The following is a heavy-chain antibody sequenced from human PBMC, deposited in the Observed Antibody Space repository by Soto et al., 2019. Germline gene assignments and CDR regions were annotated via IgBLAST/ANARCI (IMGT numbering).Heavy chain of an antibody. V-gene: IGHV4-31*03. CDR1: GGSISSGGYY. Sequence: PSETLSLTCTVSGGSISSGGYYWSWIRQHPGKGLEWIGYIYYSGSTYYNPSLKSRVTISVDTSKNQFSLKLSSVTAADTAVYYCARDKEHNWFDPWGQGTLVTVSS. J-gene: IGHJ5*02. CDR2: IYYSGST. CDR3: ARDKEHNWFDP. D-gene: IGHD1-1*01.